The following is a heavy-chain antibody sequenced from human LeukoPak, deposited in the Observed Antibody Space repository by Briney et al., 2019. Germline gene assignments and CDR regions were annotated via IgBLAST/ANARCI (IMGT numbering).Heavy chain of an antibody. V-gene: IGHV3-66*01. CDR1: GFTVSSNY. D-gene: IGHD2-15*01. Sequence: GGSLRLSCAASGFTVSSNYMSWVRQAPGKGLEWVSVIYSGGSTFYADSVKGRFTISRDNSKNTLYLQMNSLRAEDTAVYYCASDSYSPEYFQHWGQGTLVTVSS. CDR3: ASDSYSPEYFQH. CDR2: IYSGGST. J-gene: IGHJ1*01.